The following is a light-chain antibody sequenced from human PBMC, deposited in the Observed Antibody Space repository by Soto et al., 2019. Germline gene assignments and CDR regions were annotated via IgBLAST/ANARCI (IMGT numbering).Light chain of an antibody. CDR2: AAS. J-gene: IGKJ4*01. V-gene: IGKV1-27*01. Sequence: DIQMTQSPSSLSASVGDRVNITCRASQGIRYQLAWYQQKPGKIPKLLIYAASTLQSGVPSRFSGSGSGTDSTRTISSLKPEDVAIYYCKKYTSAPLTFGGGTKVEIK. CDR1: QGIRYQ. CDR3: KKYTSAPLT.